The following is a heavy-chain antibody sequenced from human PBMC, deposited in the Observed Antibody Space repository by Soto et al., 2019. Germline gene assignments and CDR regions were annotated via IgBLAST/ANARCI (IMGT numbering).Heavy chain of an antibody. D-gene: IGHD5-12*01. CDR1: GASITYGGYS. CDR3: AMCCCYDPFDS. J-gene: IGHJ4*02. V-gene: IGHV4-30-2*01. CDR2: ISHLEST. Sequence: SETLSLTCTLSGASITYGGYSWSWIRQPPGKDLDWLGYISHLESTFYNPSFHSRLSLSIDRSKNQFSLKLASMTAADTAVYYFAMCCCYDPFDSWGQGTLVTVSS.